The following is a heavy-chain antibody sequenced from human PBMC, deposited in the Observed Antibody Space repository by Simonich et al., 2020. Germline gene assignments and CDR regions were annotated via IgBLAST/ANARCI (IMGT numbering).Heavy chain of an antibody. D-gene: IGHD1-26*01. Sequence: QVQRVQSGAEVKKPGASVKVSCKASGYTYNGYYMHWVGQAPGKGLEWIGCINPNSGGTNNAQKCQGRVTMTRATSISTAYMELSRLRSDDTAVYYCARDRGGSYYDYWGQGTLVTVSS. CDR1: GYTYNGYY. CDR2: INPNSGGT. J-gene: IGHJ4*02. V-gene: IGHV1-2*02. CDR3: ARDRGGSYYDY.